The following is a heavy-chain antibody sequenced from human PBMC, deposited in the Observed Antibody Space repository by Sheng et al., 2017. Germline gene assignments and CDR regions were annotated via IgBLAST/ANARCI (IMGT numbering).Heavy chain of an antibody. CDR2: IVGSGGGT. J-gene: IGHJ4*02. V-gene: IGHV3-23*04. CDR1: GFSFSXYV. D-gene: IGHD3-16*02. Sequence: EVQLVESGGGLVQPGGTLRLSCAASGFSFSXYVMIWVRQAPGEGLEWVSTIVGSGGGTYYADSVKGRFTISRDNSKNTXYLQMSSLRAEDTAVYYCAKPGRGAINDYLDYWGGQGTLVTVSS. CDR3: AKPGRGAINDYLDY.